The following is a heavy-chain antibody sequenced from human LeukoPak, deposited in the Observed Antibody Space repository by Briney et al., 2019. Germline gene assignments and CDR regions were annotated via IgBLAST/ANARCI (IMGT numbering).Heavy chain of an antibody. D-gene: IGHD6-19*01. Sequence: ASVKVSCKVSRYTLTELSMHWVRQAPGKGLEWMGGFDPEDGETIYAQKFQGRVTMTEDTSTDTAYMELSSLRSEDTAVYYCATALGSGWYGMVDYWGQGTLVTVSS. CDR2: FDPEDGET. J-gene: IGHJ4*02. CDR1: RYTLTELS. V-gene: IGHV1-24*01. CDR3: ATALGSGWYGMVDY.